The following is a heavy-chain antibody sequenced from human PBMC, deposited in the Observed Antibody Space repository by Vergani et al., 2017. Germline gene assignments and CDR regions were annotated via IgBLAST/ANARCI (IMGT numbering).Heavy chain of an antibody. D-gene: IGHD3-10*01. CDR2: ISGSGGST. CDR1: GFTFSSYA. Sequence: VQLVESGGGLVQPGGSLRLSCAASGFTFSSYAMSWVRQAPGKGLEWVSAISGSGGSTYYADSVKGRFTISRDNSKNTLYLQMNSLRAEDTAVYYCAKDRGVITMVRGAHDYWGQGTLVTVSS. V-gene: IGHV3-23*04. J-gene: IGHJ4*02. CDR3: AKDRGVITMVRGAHDY.